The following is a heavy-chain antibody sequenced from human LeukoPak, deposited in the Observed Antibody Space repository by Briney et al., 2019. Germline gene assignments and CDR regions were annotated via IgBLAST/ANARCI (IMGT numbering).Heavy chain of an antibody. J-gene: IGHJ4*02. CDR3: ARDKGTIFGVITYYFHY. CDR1: GFTLSSYS. Sequence: PGGSLRLSCATSGFTLSSYSMNWVRQAPGKGLEWVSYISSASSTIYYADSVKGRFTISRDNSKNTLYLQMNSLRAEDTAVYYCARDKGTIFGVITYYFHYWGQGTLVTVSS. D-gene: IGHD3-3*01. V-gene: IGHV3-48*01. CDR2: ISSASSTI.